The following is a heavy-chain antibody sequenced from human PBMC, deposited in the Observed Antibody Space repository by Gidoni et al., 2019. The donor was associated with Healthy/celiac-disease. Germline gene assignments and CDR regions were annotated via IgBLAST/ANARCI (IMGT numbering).Heavy chain of an antibody. CDR1: GGSISSSSYY. Sequence: QLQLQESGPGLVKPSETLSLTCTVSGGSISSSSYYWGWIRQPPGKGLEGIGSIYYSGGTYYNPSLKSRVTISVDTSKNQFSLKLSSVTAADTAVYYCARLRYPGYSSGWGWGQGTLVTVSS. CDR2: IYYSGGT. V-gene: IGHV4-39*01. CDR3: ARLRYPGYSSGWG. J-gene: IGHJ4*02. D-gene: IGHD6-19*01.